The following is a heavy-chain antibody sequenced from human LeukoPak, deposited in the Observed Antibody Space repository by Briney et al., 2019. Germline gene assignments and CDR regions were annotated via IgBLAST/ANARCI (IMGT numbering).Heavy chain of an antibody. D-gene: IGHD2-21*01. J-gene: IGHJ4*02. CDR3: ARGAYYCED. CDR2: ISSSSSTI. V-gene: IGHV3-11*04. CDR1: GGSFSGYY. Sequence: LSLTCAVYGGSFSGYYWSWIRQAPGKGLEWVSYISSSSSTIYYADSVKGRFTISRDNAKNSLYLQMNSLRAEDTAVYYCARGAYYCEDWGQGTLVTVSS.